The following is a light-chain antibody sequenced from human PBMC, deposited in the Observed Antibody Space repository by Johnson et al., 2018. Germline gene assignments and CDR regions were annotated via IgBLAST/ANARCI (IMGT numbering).Light chain of an antibody. V-gene: IGLV1-51*02. CDR2: ENN. J-gene: IGLJ1*01. Sequence: QSVLTLPPSVSAAPGQKVTISCSGSSSNIGNNYVSWYQQLPGTAPKLLIYENNKRPSGIPDRFSGSKSGTSATLGITGLQTGDEAYYYCGTWDSSLSAGNVFGTGTKVTVL. CDR3: GTWDSSLSAGNV. CDR1: SSNIGNNY.